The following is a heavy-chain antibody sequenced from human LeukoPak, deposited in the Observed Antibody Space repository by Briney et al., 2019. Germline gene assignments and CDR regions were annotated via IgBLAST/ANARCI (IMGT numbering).Heavy chain of an antibody. Sequence: GGSLRLSCAASGFIVSSNYMSWVRQAPGKGLEGVSVIYSGGRTYYADSVKGRFTISRDNSKNTLYLQMSSLRVEDTAVYYCARGTAVAARFDYWGQGTLVTVSS. J-gene: IGHJ4*02. D-gene: IGHD6-19*01. CDR3: ARGTAVAARFDY. CDR2: IYSGGRT. V-gene: IGHV3-66*01. CDR1: GFIVSSNY.